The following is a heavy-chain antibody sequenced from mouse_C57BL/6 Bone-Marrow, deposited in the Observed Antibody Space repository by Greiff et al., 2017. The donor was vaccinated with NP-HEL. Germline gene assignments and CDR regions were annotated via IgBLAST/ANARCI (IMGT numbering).Heavy chain of an antibody. CDR3: TRGSYYGSSYGFAY. CDR2: IYPGNSDN. J-gene: IGHJ3*01. CDR1: GYTFTSYW. Sequence: VQLQQSGTVLARPGASVKMSCKTSGYTFTSYWMHWVKQRPGQGLEWIGAIYPGNSDNSYNQKFKGKAKLTAVTSASTAYMELSSLTNEDSAVYYCTRGSYYGSSYGFAYWGQGTLVTVSA. D-gene: IGHD1-1*01. V-gene: IGHV1-5*01.